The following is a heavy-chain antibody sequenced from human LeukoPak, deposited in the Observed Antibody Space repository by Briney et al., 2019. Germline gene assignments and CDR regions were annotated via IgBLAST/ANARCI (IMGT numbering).Heavy chain of an antibody. J-gene: IGHJ4*02. D-gene: IGHD3-22*01. V-gene: IGHV3-23*01. CDR3: AKDLGYKTYYYDSSGYQPAFDY. Sequence: ASLRLSCAASGFTFSSYAMSWVRQAPGKGLEWVSAISGSGGSTYYADSVKGRFTISRDNSKNTLYLQTNSLRAEDTAVYYCAKDLGYKTYYYDSSGYQPAFDYWGQGTLVTVSS. CDR1: GFTFSSYA. CDR2: ISGSGGST.